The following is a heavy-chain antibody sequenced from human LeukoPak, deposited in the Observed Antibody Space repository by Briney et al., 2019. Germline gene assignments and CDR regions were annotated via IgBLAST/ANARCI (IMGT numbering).Heavy chain of an antibody. CDR1: GYSFTSYW. CDR3: ARRVVNNRNWYFNL. D-gene: IGHD4-23*01. Sequence: GESLKISCKGSGYSFTSYWVGWVRQMPGKGLEWMGIIYPGDSDTRYSPSFQGQVTISADKSINTAYVQWSSLKASDTAMYYCARRVVNNRNWYFNLWGRGTLVTVSS. J-gene: IGHJ2*01. CDR2: IYPGDSDT. V-gene: IGHV5-51*01.